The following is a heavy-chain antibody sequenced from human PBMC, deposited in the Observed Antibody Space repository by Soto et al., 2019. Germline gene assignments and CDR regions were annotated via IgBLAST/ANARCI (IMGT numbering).Heavy chain of an antibody. D-gene: IGHD2-2*01. Sequence: GGSLRLSCTASGFTFGDYAMSWFRQAPGKGLEWVGFIRSKAYGGTTEYAASVKGRFTISRDDSKSIAYLQMNSLKTEDTAVYYCTRYCSSTSCYADGNWFDPWGQGTLVTVSS. CDR2: IRSKAYGGTT. CDR1: GFTFGDYA. CDR3: TRYCSSTSCYADGNWFDP. V-gene: IGHV3-49*03. J-gene: IGHJ5*02.